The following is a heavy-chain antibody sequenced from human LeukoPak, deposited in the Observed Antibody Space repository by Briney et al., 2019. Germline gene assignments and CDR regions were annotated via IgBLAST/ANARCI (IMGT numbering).Heavy chain of an antibody. V-gene: IGHV3-48*04. CDR3: ARIAAAGMAGDFDY. CDR1: GFTFSSYS. CDR2: ISSSSSTI. Sequence: PGGSLRLSCAASGFTFSSYSMNWVRQAPGKGLEWVSYISSSSSTIYYADSVKGRFTISRDNAKNSLYLQMNSLRAEDTAVYYCARIAAAGMAGDFDYRGQGTLVTVSS. D-gene: IGHD6-13*01. J-gene: IGHJ4*02.